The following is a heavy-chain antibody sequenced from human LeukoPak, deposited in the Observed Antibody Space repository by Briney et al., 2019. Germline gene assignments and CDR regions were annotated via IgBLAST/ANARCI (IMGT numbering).Heavy chain of an antibody. Sequence: GGSLRLSCAASGFTFSTSAPNWVRQAPGKGLEWVSACGTDGDTYYADSVKGRFTISRDNSRHTLYLQMTGLRAEDTALYYCAKGSSGYFFDLWGQGTLVTVSS. CDR2: CGTDGDT. CDR3: AKGSSGYFFDL. D-gene: IGHD3-22*01. V-gene: IGHV3-23*01. J-gene: IGHJ4*02. CDR1: GFTFSTSA.